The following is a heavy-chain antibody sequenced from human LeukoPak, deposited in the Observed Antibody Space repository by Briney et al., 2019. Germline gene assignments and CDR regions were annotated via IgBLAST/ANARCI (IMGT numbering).Heavy chain of an antibody. J-gene: IGHJ4*02. CDR1: GFTFSSYE. CDR3: AKEILRYCSGGSCRVFDY. V-gene: IGHV3-7*03. Sequence: GGSLRLSCAASGFTFSSYEMNWVRQAPGKGLEWVANIKQDGSEKYYVDSVKGRFTISRDNAKNSLYLQMNSLRAEDTALYYCAKEILRYCSGGSCRVFDYWGQGTLVTVSS. CDR2: IKQDGSEK. D-gene: IGHD2-15*01.